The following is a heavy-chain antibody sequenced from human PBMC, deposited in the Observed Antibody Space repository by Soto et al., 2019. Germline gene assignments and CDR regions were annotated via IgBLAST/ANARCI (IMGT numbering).Heavy chain of an antibody. D-gene: IGHD6-13*01. CDR3: ASSYGTSWYGDY. Sequence: QVHLVQSGAEVKKPGSSVKVSCKASGGSFNNYAVTWVRQAPGQGLEWMGGIIPTIGTPNYAQNLQGRVTITADESTSTAYMELSSLRSEDTAVYYCASSYGTSWYGDYWGQGTLVTVSS. V-gene: IGHV1-69*01. J-gene: IGHJ4*02. CDR2: IIPTIGTP. CDR1: GGSFNNYA.